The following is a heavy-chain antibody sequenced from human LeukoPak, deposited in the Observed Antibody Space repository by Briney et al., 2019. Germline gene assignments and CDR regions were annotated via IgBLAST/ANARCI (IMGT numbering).Heavy chain of an antibody. CDR2: IFYSGST. CDR1: GGSISSGGYS. V-gene: IGHV4-31*03. D-gene: IGHD3-22*01. Sequence: PSETLSLTCTVSGGSISSGGYSWSWIRQHPGKGLEWIGYIFYSGSTYYNPSLKSRVTISVDTSKNQFSLKLSSVTAADTAVYYCARRGSRSSGYYYVDWGQGTLVTVSS. J-gene: IGHJ4*02. CDR3: ARRGSRSSGYYYVD.